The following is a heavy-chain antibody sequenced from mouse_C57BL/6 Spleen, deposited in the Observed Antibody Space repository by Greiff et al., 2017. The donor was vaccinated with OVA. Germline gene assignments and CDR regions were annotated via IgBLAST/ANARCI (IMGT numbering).Heavy chain of an antibody. D-gene: IGHD1-1*01. J-gene: IGHJ2*01. CDR1: GYTFTDYN. CDR3: ARSRTTVVEGDYYFDY. Sequence: EVQLQQSGPELVKPGASVKMSCKASGYTFTDYNMHWVKQSHGKSLEWIGYINPNNGGTSYNQKFKGKATLTVNKSSSTAYMELRSLTSEDSAVYYCARSRTTVVEGDYYFDYWGQGTTLTVSS. V-gene: IGHV1-22*01. CDR2: INPNNGGT.